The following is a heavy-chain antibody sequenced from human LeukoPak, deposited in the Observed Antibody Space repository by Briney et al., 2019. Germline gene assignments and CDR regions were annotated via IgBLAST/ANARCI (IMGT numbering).Heavy chain of an antibody. CDR2: IWYDGSNK. D-gene: IGHD3-10*01. Sequence: PGGSLRLSCAASGFTFSSYGMHWVRQAPGKGLEWVAVIWYDGSNKYYADSVKGRFTISRDNSKNTLYLQMNSLRAEDTAVYYCARAGDEGRDYGMDVRGQGTTVTVSS. V-gene: IGHV3-33*01. J-gene: IGHJ6*02. CDR3: ARAGDEGRDYGMDV. CDR1: GFTFSSYG.